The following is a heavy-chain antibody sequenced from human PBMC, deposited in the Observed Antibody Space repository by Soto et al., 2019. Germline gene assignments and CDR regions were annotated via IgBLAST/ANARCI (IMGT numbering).Heavy chain of an antibody. Sequence: QVQLQESGPGLVKPSQTLSLTFTVSGGSISSGGYYWSWIRQHPGKVLAWIGYIYYSGSTYYNPSLRRRVNISVDTSKNQFALKLSSVTAADTAVYYCARGISMVRGVHWFDPWGQGPLVTVSS. CDR2: IYYSGST. J-gene: IGHJ5*02. V-gene: IGHV4-31*03. CDR1: GGSISSGGYY. CDR3: ARGISMVRGVHWFDP. D-gene: IGHD3-10*01.